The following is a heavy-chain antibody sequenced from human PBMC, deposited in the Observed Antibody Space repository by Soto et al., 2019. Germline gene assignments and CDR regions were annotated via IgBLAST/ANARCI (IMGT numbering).Heavy chain of an antibody. Sequence: GGSLRLSCAASGFTVIRNYMSWVRQAPGKGLEWVSVIYSGGSTYYADSVKGRFTISRDNSKNTLYLQMNSLRAEDTAVYYCATTYYYDSSGYYSDYWGQGTLVTVSS. J-gene: IGHJ4*02. CDR2: IYSGGST. CDR3: ATTYYYDSSGYYSDY. D-gene: IGHD3-22*01. V-gene: IGHV3-53*01. CDR1: GFTVIRNY.